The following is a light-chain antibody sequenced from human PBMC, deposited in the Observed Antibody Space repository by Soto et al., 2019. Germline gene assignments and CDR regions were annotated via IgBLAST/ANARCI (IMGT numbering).Light chain of an antibody. J-gene: IGLJ3*02. CDR3: AAWDDSLNCWV. V-gene: IGLV1-44*01. CDR2: SNN. Sequence: QPVLTQPPSASGTPGQRVTISCSGSSSNIGSNTVNWYQQLPGTAPKLLIYSNNQRPSGVPDRFSGSKSGTSASLAISGLQAEDEADYYCAAWDDSLNCWVFGGGTKLTVL. CDR1: SSNIGSNT.